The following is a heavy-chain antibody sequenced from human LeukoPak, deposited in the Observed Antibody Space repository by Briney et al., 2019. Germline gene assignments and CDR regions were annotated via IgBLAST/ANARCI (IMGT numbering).Heavy chain of an antibody. CDR2: INSDGSSI. CDR1: GFTFSSYW. CDR3: AREGRVSGYDFDC. J-gene: IGHJ4*02. Sequence: GGSLRLSCSASGFTFSSYWMHWVRQAPGKGLEWVSRINSDGSSITYADSVKGRFTISRDNAKNTLYLQMNSLRVEHTAVYYCAREGRVSGYDFDCWGQGTLVTVSS. D-gene: IGHD5-12*01. V-gene: IGHV3-74*03.